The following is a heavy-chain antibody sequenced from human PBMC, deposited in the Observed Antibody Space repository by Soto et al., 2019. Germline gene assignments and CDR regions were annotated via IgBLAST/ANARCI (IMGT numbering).Heavy chain of an antibody. Sequence: QVQLQESGQGLLKPSQTLSLTCTVSGCSISSGGYYWSWIRQRPGKGLEWIGYIYYSGSPYYNPSNKRRVNISVDTSKNQCSLKQRSVTAADQAVYYCAREGGGGNTGYWGQGTLVTVYS. V-gene: IGHV4-31*03. J-gene: IGHJ4*02. D-gene: IGHD2-15*01. CDR1: GCSISSGGYY. CDR3: AREGGGGNTGY. CDR2: IYYSGSP.